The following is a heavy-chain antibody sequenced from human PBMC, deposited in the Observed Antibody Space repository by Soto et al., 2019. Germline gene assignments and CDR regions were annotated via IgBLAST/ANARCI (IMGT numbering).Heavy chain of an antibody. Sequence: SLRLSCAASEFTFSGSYLHWVRQASGRGLEWVGHIRGRADSYATSYAASVNGRFTISRDDSKNTAYLQMNSLTTEDTAVYYCAIRDYWGQGTLVTVSS. V-gene: IGHV3-73*01. CDR3: AIRDY. CDR2: IRGRADSYAT. CDR1: EFTFSGSY. J-gene: IGHJ4*02.